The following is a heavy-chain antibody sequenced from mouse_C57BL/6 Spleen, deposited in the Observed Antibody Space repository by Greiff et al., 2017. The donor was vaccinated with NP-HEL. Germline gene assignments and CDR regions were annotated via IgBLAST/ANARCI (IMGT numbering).Heavy chain of an antibody. CDR3: ARGAYDGDYFDY. CDR2: ISYDGSN. CDR1: GYSITSGYY. Sequence: DVKLQESGPGLVKPSQSLSLTCSVTGYSITSGYYWNWIRQFPGNKLEWMGYISYDGSNNYNPSLKNRISITRDTSKNQFFLKLNSVTTEDTATYYCARGAYDGDYFDYWGQGTTLTVSS. D-gene: IGHD2-12*01. V-gene: IGHV3-6*01. J-gene: IGHJ2*01.